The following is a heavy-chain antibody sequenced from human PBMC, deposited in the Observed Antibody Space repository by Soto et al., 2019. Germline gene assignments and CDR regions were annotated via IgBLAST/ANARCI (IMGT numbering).Heavy chain of an antibody. CDR1: GGSFSGYY. D-gene: IGHD3-3*01. V-gene: IGHV4-34*01. CDR2: INHSGST. Sequence: SETLSLTCAVYGGSFSGYYWSWIRQPPGKGLEWIGEINHSGSTNYNPSLKSRVTMSVDTSKNQFSLKLSSVTAADTAVYYCASSLYYDFWSGYYDYYYGMDVWGQGTTVTVSS. J-gene: IGHJ6*02. CDR3: ASSLYYDFWSGYYDYYYGMDV.